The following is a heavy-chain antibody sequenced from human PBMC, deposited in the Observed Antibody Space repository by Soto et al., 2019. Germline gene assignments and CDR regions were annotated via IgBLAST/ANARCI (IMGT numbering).Heavy chain of an antibody. CDR3: ARGVDTAMGFFDY. CDR2: IYYSGST. CDR1: GGSISSGDYY. Sequence: SETLSLTCTVSGGSISSGDYYWSWIRQPPGKGLEWIGYIYYSGSTYYNPSLKSRVTISVDTSKNQFSLKLSSVTAADTAVYYCARGVDTAMGFFDYWGQGTLVTVSS. J-gene: IGHJ4*02. D-gene: IGHD5-18*01. V-gene: IGHV4-30-4*01.